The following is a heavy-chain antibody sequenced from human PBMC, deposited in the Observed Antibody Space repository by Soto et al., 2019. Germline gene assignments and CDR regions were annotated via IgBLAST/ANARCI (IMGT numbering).Heavy chain of an antibody. J-gene: IGHJ6*02. Sequence: QVQLVQSAGEMKKPGASVQVSCKASGYTFIRYGITWVRQAPGQGFEWMGWISPYDDSTIYAQKLQGRVTMTADTSTRIVHLPLRSLKSDDTAVYYCARGGYYDNNWVKLRPYGLDVWGQGTSVTVSS. CDR3: ARGGYYDNNWVKLRPYGLDV. D-gene: IGHD3-16*01. V-gene: IGHV1-18*01. CDR1: GYTFIRYG. CDR2: ISPYDDST.